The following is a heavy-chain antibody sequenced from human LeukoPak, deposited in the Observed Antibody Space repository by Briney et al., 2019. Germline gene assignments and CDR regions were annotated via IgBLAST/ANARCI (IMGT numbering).Heavy chain of an antibody. V-gene: IGHV1-69*06. CDR1: GGTFSGYA. Sequence: SVKVSCKASGGTFSGYAISWVRQAPGQGLEWMGGIIPIFGTANYAQKFQGRVTITADKSTSTAYMELSSLRSEDTAVYYCARDSGLLRNSWIDYWGQGTLVTVSS. J-gene: IGHJ4*02. CDR2: IIPIFGTA. CDR3: ARDSGLLRNSWIDY. D-gene: IGHD3-10*01.